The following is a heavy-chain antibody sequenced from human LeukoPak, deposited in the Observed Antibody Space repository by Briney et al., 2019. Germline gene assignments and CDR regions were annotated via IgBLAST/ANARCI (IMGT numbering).Heavy chain of an antibody. D-gene: IGHD6-19*01. CDR3: ARMLGVAVAAEY. V-gene: IGHV3-21*01. CDR1: GFTFSSYS. J-gene: IGHJ4*02. Sequence: GGSLRLSCAASGFTFSSYSMNWVRQAPGKGLEWVSSISSSSSYIYYADSVKGRFTISRDNAKNSLYLQMNSLRAEDTAVYYCARMLGVAVAAEYWGQGTLVTVSS. CDR2: ISSSSSYI.